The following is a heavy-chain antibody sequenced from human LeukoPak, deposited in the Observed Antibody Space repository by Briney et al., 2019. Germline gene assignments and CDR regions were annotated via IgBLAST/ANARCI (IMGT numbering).Heavy chain of an antibody. V-gene: IGHV3-48*03. CDR1: GFTFSSYE. CDR3: AELGITMIGGV. D-gene: IGHD3-10*02. J-gene: IGHJ6*04. Sequence: PGRSLRLSCAASGFTFSSYEMNWVRQAPGKGLEWVSYISSSGSTIYYADSVKGRFTISRDNAKNSLYLQMNGLRAEDTAVYYCAELGITMIGGVWGKGTTVTISS. CDR2: ISSSGSTI.